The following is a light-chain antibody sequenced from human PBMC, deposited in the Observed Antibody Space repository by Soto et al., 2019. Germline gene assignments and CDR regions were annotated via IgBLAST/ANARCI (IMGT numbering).Light chain of an antibody. Sequence: QSVLRQPPSASGTPGQSVTISCSGSTSNIGSSSVYWYQQLPGTAPKVFIYDNNRRPSGVPDRFSGSKSGTSASLAISGLRSEDEADYYCATWDDSLSGPVFGGGTKVTVL. V-gene: IGLV1-47*02. CDR1: TSNIGSSS. CDR3: ATWDDSLSGPV. J-gene: IGLJ2*01. CDR2: DNN.